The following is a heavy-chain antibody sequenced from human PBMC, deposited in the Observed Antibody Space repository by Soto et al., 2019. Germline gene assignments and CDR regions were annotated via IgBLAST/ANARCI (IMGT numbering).Heavy chain of an antibody. CDR1: GFTFSSYA. D-gene: IGHD3-10*01. CDR2: ISGSGGST. Sequence: GGSLRLSCAASGFTFSSYAMSWVRQAPGKGLEWVSAISGSGGSTYYADSVKGRFTISRDNSKNTLYLQMNSLRAEDTAVYYCAKMGYYYGSGSYSSVLSTGFDYWGQGTLVTVSS. J-gene: IGHJ4*02. V-gene: IGHV3-23*01. CDR3: AKMGYYYGSGSYSSVLSTGFDY.